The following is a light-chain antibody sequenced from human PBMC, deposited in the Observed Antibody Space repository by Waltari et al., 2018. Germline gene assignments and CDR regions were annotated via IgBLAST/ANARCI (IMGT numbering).Light chain of an antibody. CDR2: EVS. V-gene: IGLV2-8*01. Sequence: QSALTQPPSASGSPGQSVTISCPGTSSDVGGSNFVSWYHQYPGKAPKVMIYEVSKRPSGVPDRFSGSKSGNTASLTVSGVQAEDEADYYCSSYGGSNNLVFGGGTKLTVL. J-gene: IGLJ3*02. CDR3: SSYGGSNNLV. CDR1: SSDVGGSNF.